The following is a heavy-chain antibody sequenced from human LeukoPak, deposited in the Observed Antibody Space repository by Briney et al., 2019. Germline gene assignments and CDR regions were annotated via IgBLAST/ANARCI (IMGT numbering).Heavy chain of an antibody. CDR3: AGSSHQRNWFDP. CDR1: GYTFTSDY. CDR2: VHSSGGVI. J-gene: IGHJ5*02. V-gene: IGHV1-46*01. Sequence: EASVKVSCKASGYTFTSDYMNWVRQASGQGLEWMGIVHSSGGVIRYAQEFQGRVTVTRDTSTSTVYMELSSLRSEDTAVYYCAGSSHQRNWFDPWGQGTLVIVSS. D-gene: IGHD1-26*01.